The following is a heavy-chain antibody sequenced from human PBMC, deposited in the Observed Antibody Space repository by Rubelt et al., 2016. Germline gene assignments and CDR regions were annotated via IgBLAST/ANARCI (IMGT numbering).Heavy chain of an antibody. CDR2: IYPGDSDT. CDR1: GYSFTSYW. V-gene: IGHV5-51*01. J-gene: IGHJ4*02. CDR3: ASSRIAAPDLPFAY. Sequence: EAQLVQSGAEVKKPGESLKISCKGSGYSFTSYWIGWVRQMPGKGLEWMGIIYPGDSDTRYSPSFQGQVTIPADKSIRTADLQWTSLKAAATAMYYCASSRIAAPDLPFAYWGQGTLVTVSS. D-gene: IGHD6-13*01.